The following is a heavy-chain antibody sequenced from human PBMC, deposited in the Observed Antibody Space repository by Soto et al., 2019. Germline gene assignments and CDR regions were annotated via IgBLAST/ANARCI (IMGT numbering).Heavy chain of an antibody. V-gene: IGHV4-59*01. CDR2: IYYTGST. D-gene: IGHD1-26*01. CDR1: GGSMNRYY. J-gene: IGHJ4*02. CDR3: AREVGASPDYSDY. Sequence: SETLSLTCTVSGGSMNRYYWNWIRQPPGKGLEWIGYIYYTGSTIYNSSLRSRITISLDTSKNQFSLQVRSVTAADTAVYYCAREVGASPDYSDYWGQGTLVTVSS.